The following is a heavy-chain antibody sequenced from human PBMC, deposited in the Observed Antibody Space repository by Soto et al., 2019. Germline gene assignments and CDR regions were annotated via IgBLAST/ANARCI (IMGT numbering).Heavy chain of an antibody. Sequence: GGSLRLSCAASGFTVSSNYMSWVRQAPGKGLEWVSVIYSGGSTYYADSVKGRFTISRDNSKNTVYLQMNSLRAEDTAVFYCARDRGRYQNNYFDFWGQGTLVTVSS. D-gene: IGHD1-26*01. CDR1: GFTVSSNY. J-gene: IGHJ4*02. V-gene: IGHV3-53*01. CDR3: ARDRGRYQNNYFDF. CDR2: IYSGGST.